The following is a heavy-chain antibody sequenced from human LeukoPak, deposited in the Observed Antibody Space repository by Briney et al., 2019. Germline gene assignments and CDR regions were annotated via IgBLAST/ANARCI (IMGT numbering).Heavy chain of an antibody. CDR3: ARADDYHLLDAFDI. CDR1: RFMFDDYA. CDR2: INWNGGST. Sequence: GGSLRLSCAASRFMFDDYAMNWVRQAPGKGLEWVSGINWNGGSTGYADSVKGRFTISRDNAKNSLYLQMSSLRAEDTALYYCARADDYHLLDAFDIWGQGTMVTVSS. V-gene: IGHV3-20*04. D-gene: IGHD2-2*01. J-gene: IGHJ3*02.